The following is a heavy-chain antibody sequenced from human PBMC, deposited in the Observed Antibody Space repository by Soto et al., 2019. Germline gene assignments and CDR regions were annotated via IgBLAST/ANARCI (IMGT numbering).Heavy chain of an antibody. CDR1: GFTFSNHW. J-gene: IGHJ6*02. Sequence: EVQLVESGGGLVQPGGSLRLSCAVAGFTFSNHWMHWVRQAPGNGLVWVSRINSDGSSTFYADSVKGRFTISRDNAKNTVYLQMNSLRGDDTAVYYCARGIQYRYGMDVWGQGTTVTVSS. V-gene: IGHV3-74*01. D-gene: IGHD5-18*01. CDR2: INSDGSST. CDR3: ARGIQYRYGMDV.